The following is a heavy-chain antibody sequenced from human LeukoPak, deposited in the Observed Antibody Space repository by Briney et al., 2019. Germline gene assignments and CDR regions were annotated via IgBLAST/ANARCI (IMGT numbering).Heavy chain of an antibody. Sequence: PGGSLRLSCAASGFTFSSYSMNWVRQAPGKGLEWVSSISSSSSYIYYADSVKGRFTISRDNAKNSLYLQMNSLRAEDTAVYYCASTGAAAGNNWFDPWGQGTLVTVSS. J-gene: IGHJ5*02. CDR2: ISSSSSYI. D-gene: IGHD6-13*01. V-gene: IGHV3-21*01. CDR1: GFTFSSYS. CDR3: ASTGAAAGNNWFDP.